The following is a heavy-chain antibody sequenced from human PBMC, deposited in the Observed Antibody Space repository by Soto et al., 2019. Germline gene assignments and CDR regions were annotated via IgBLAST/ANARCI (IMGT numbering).Heavy chain of an antibody. J-gene: IGHJ6*02. CDR2: IWYDGSNK. Sequence: GGSLRLSYAASGFTFSSYGMHWVRQAPGKGLEWVAVIWYDGSNKYYADSVKGRFTISRDNSKNTLYLQMNSLRAEDTAVYYCARVHDFWSGYFGMDVWGQGTTVTVSS. V-gene: IGHV3-33*01. D-gene: IGHD3-3*01. CDR3: ARVHDFWSGYFGMDV. CDR1: GFTFSSYG.